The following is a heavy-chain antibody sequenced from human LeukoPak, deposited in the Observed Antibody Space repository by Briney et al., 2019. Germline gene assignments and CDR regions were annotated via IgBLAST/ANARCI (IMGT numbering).Heavy chain of an antibody. CDR2: IRYDGSNK. CDR3: ARGARGSGWRVFDI. D-gene: IGHD6-19*01. Sequence: GGSLRLSCAASGFIFSNYGMHWVRQAPGKGLEWVAFIRYDGSNKHYADSVKGRFTISRDNAKNSLYLQMNSLRAEDTAVYYCARGARGSGWRVFDIWGQGTMVTVSS. J-gene: IGHJ3*02. CDR1: GFIFSNYG. V-gene: IGHV3-30*02.